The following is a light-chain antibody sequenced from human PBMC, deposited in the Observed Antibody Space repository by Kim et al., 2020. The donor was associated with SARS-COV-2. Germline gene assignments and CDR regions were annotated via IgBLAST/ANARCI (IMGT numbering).Light chain of an antibody. CDR3: NSYRSGSTLEV. CDR2: DVY. J-gene: IGLJ1*01. CDR1: SSDVGGYNY. Sequence: QSITISCTGTSSDVGGYNYVSWYQQHPGKAPKLIIYDVYNRPSGVSYRFSGSKSGNTASLTISGLQAEDEADYYCNSYRSGSTLEVFGTGTRSPS. V-gene: IGLV2-14*03.